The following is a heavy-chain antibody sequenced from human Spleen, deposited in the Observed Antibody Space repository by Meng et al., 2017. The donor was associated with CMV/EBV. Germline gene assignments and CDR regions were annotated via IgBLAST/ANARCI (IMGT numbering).Heavy chain of an antibody. Sequence: GESLKISCAASGFTFSAYWMSWVRQAQGKGLEWVANIKQDGGEKYYVDSGGGRFTVSRDNAKTSFFLEMNSLRAEDTAVYFCARLEVVPAGEVFFDYWGQGILVTVSS. CDR2: IKQDGGEK. CDR1: GFTFSAYW. D-gene: IGHD2-2*01. CDR3: ARLEVVPAGEVFFDY. J-gene: IGHJ4*02. V-gene: IGHV3-7*01.